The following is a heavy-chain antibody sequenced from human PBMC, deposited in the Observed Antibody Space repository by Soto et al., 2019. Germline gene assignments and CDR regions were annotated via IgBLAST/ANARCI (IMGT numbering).Heavy chain of an antibody. D-gene: IGHD2-15*01. CDR1: GGSISSSSYY. J-gene: IGHJ4*02. Sequence: LSLTCTVSGGSISSSSYYWGWIRQPPGKGLEWIGSIYYSGSTYYNPSLKSRVTISVDTSKNQFSLKLSSVTAADTAVYYCARRDSPAGGLDYWGQGTLVTVSS. V-gene: IGHV4-39*01. CDR2: IYYSGST. CDR3: ARRDSPAGGLDY.